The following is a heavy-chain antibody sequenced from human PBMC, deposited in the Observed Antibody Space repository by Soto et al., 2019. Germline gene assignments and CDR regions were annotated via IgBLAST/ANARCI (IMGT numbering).Heavy chain of an antibody. V-gene: IGHV3-73*02. J-gene: IGHJ6*02. CDR2: IRSRANNFAT. D-gene: IGHD2-2*02. CDR1: GFIFSGSA. Sequence: EVQLVESGGGLVQPGGSLKLSCAASGFIFSGSAIHWVRQASGKGLEWVGRIRSRANNFATSSAASVKGRFTFSRDDSKNTAYLQINTLKPEYTAVYYCARGQGAAIGDYYYHGMDVWGQGTTVTVSS. CDR3: ARGQGAAIGDYYYHGMDV.